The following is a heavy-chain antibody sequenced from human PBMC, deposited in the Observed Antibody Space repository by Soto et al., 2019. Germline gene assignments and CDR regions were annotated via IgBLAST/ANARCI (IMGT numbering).Heavy chain of an antibody. CDR3: ATSPLSSGLAYFDY. Sequence: QVQLVESGGGVVQPGRSLRLSCAASGFTFSSYAMHWVRQAPGKGLEWVAVISYDGSNKYYADSVKGRFTISRDNSKNTLYLQINSLRAEDTAVYYCATSPLSSGLAYFDYWGQGTLVTVSS. CDR2: ISYDGSNK. V-gene: IGHV3-30-3*01. D-gene: IGHD3-22*01. CDR1: GFTFSSYA. J-gene: IGHJ4*02.